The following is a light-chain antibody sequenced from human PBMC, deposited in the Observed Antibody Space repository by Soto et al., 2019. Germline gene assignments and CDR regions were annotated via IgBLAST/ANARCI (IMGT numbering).Light chain of an antibody. V-gene: IGLV2-23*01. CDR3: CSYAGLSTWV. J-gene: IGLJ3*02. CDR2: EDT. Sequence: QSALTQPASVSGSPGQSITISCTGSSSDVGKYILVSWYQQYPGKAPKMMIYEDTKRPSGVSNRFSGSKSGNTASLTISGLQAEDEADYYCCSYAGLSTWVFGGGTKLTV. CDR1: SSDVGKYIL.